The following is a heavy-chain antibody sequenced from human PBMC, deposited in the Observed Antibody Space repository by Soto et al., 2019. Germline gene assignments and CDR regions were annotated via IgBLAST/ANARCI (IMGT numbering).Heavy chain of an antibody. Sequence: PGGSLRLSCAASGFTFSSYGMHWVRQAPGKGLEWVAVIWYDGSNKYYADSVKGRFTISRDNSKNTLYLQMNSLRAEDTAVYCCARVDYYGMDVWGQGTTVTVS. J-gene: IGHJ6*02. D-gene: IGHD2-15*01. CDR3: ARVDYYGMDV. CDR2: IWYDGSNK. V-gene: IGHV3-33*01. CDR1: GFTFSSYG.